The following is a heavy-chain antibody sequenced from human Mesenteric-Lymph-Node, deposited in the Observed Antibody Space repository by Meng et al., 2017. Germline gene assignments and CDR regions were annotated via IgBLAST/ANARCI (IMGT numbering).Heavy chain of an antibody. D-gene: IGHD3-10*01. J-gene: IGHJ4*02. CDR2: VYHNGVT. Sequence: QVQLKQWGAEVLKLSETLSLTCAVNGGSLSGYYWSWIRQPPGKGLEWMGEVYHNGVTKYSPSLRSRVVISIDTSKNQFSLNLRSVSAADTAMYYCARGGATPMIIKYWGPGTLVTVSS. V-gene: IGHV4-34*02. CDR1: GGSLSGYY. CDR3: ARGGATPMIIKY.